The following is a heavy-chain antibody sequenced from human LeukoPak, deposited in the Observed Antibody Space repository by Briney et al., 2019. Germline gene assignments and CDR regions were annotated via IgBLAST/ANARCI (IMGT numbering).Heavy chain of an antibody. V-gene: IGHV4-34*01. CDR1: GGSFSGYY. CDR3: ATLYYYFSSGYVDY. D-gene: IGHD3-22*01. Sequence: PSETLSLTCAVYGGSFSGYYWSWIRKPPGTGQEWVGEINNSGITNYNPSLKSRVTISGDTSKIQFSLKLSSVTAADTAVYYCATLYYYFSSGYVDYWGQGTLVTVSS. J-gene: IGHJ4*02. CDR2: INNSGIT.